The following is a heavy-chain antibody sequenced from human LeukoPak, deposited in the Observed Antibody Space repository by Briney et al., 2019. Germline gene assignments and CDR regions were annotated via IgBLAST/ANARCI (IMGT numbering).Heavy chain of an antibody. CDR1: GGSISSSNW. D-gene: IGHD2-15*01. J-gene: IGHJ4*02. CDR3: ARVEVLLPAYFDY. Sequence: SETLSLTCAVSGGSISSSNWWSWVRQPPGKGLEWIGEIYHSGSTNYNPSLKSRVTISVDKSKNQSSLKLSSVTAADTAVYYCARVEVLLPAYFDYWGQGTLVTVSS. V-gene: IGHV4-4*02. CDR2: IYHSGST.